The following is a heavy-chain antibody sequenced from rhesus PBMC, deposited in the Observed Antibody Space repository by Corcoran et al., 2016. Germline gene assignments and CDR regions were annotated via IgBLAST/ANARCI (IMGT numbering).Heavy chain of an antibody. Sequence: QVQLQESGPGLVKPSETLSLTCAVSGGSISDYYYWNGLRQPPGKGLEWIGNIYGNSASTYYNPSLKSRVTISKDTSKNQFFLKLSSVTAADTAVYYCARARTGVIIHDYWGQGVLVTVSS. D-gene: IGHD3-34*01. J-gene: IGHJ4*01. CDR3: ARARTGVIIHDY. V-gene: IGHV4S9*01. CDR2: IYGNSAST. CDR1: GGSISDYYY.